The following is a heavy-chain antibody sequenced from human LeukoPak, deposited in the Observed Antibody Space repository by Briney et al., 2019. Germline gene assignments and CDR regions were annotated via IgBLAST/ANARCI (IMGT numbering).Heavy chain of an antibody. CDR1: GYTFTSYY. D-gene: IGHD5-18*01. CDR2: INPSGGST. J-gene: IGHJ2*01. Sequence: ASVKVSCKASGYTFTSYYMHWVRQAPGQGLEWMGIINPSGGSTGYAQKFQGRVTMTRDTSTSTVYMELSSLSSEDTAVYYCARPAGGYSYGTGDWYFDLWGRGTLVTVSS. CDR3: ARPAGGYSYGTGDWYFDL. V-gene: IGHV1-46*01.